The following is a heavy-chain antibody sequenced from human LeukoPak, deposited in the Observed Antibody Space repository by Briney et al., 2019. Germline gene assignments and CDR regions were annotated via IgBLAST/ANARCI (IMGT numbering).Heavy chain of an antibody. CDR2: ISYDGSNK. CDR3: ARVARGLRGAFDI. CDR1: RFTFDYYA. V-gene: IGHV3-30*04. J-gene: IGHJ3*02. D-gene: IGHD3-10*01. Sequence: GGSLRLSCAASRFTFDYYAMTWVRQAPGKGLEWVAVISYDGSNKYYADSVKGRFTISRDNSKNTLYLQMNSLRAEDTAVYYCARVARGLRGAFDIWGQGTMVTVSS.